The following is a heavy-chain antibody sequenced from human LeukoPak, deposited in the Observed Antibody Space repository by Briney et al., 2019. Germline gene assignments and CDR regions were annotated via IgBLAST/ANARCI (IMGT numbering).Heavy chain of an antibody. J-gene: IGHJ1*01. CDR1: GYTFTSYA. D-gene: IGHD1-26*01. CDR3: ARGVQWELPPQGEYFQH. V-gene: IGHV1-3*01. CDR2: INAGNGNT. Sequence: ASVKVSCKASGYTFTSYAMHWVRQAPGQRLERMGWINAGNGNTKYSQKFQGRVTITRDTSASTAYMELSSLRSEDTAVYYCARGVQWELPPQGEYFQHWGQGTLVTVSS.